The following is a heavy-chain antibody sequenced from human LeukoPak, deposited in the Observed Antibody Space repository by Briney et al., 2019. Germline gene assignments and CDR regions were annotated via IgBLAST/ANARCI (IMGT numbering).Heavy chain of an antibody. Sequence: SETLSLTCTVSGGSVSSTHYWGWIRQPPGKGLEWIGEINHSGSTNYNPSLKSRVTISVDTSKNQFSLKLSSVTAADTAVYYCARGFGAAAAAGDYWGQGILVTVSS. CDR3: ARGFGAAAAAGDY. CDR2: INHSGST. V-gene: IGHV4-34*01. D-gene: IGHD6-13*01. CDR1: GGSVSSTHY. J-gene: IGHJ4*02.